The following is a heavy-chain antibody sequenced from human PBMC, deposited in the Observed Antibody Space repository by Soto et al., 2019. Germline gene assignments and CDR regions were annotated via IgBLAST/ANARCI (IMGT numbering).Heavy chain of an antibody. CDR3: ARSGSIDY. J-gene: IGHJ4*02. V-gene: IGHV3-23*01. Sequence: PGGPLRLSCGAAGVTCSSYAPNWVRQAPGKGLEWVSVISGSGGSTYYADSVKGRFTISRDNAKNTVYLQMNSLRPVDTAVYYCARSGSIDYWGRGTLVTVSS. CDR1: GVTCSSYA. CDR2: ISGSGGST.